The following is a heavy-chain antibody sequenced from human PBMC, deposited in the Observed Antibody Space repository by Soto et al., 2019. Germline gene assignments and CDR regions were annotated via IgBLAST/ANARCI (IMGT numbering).Heavy chain of an antibody. Sequence: SETLSLTCTGSGGSISSGDCYCSWIRQHLGKGLEWIGYIYYSGSTYYNPSLKSRVTISVDTSKNQFSLKLSSVTAADTAVYYCARSSQSTVNTFDYWGPGTLVTVS. V-gene: IGHV4-31*03. D-gene: IGHD4-17*01. CDR1: GGSISSGDCY. J-gene: IGHJ4*02. CDR2: IYYSGST. CDR3: ARSSQSTVNTFDY.